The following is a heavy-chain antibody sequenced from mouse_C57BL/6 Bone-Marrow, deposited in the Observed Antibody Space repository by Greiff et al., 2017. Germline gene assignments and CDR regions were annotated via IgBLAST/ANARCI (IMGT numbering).Heavy chain of an antibody. D-gene: IGHD3-2*02. CDR2: IYPRSGNT. CDR3: ARQLRLPSFAY. J-gene: IGHJ3*01. Sequence: VQLVESGAELARPGASVKLSCKASGYTFTSYGISWVKQRTGQGLEWIGEIYPRSGNTYYNEKFKGKATLTADKASSTTYMELRSLTSEDSAVYVYARQLRLPSFAYWGQGTLVTVSA. V-gene: IGHV1-81*01. CDR1: GYTFTSYG.